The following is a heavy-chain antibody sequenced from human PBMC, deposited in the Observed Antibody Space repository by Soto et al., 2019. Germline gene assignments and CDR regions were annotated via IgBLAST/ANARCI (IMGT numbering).Heavy chain of an antibody. V-gene: IGHV4-4*07. J-gene: IGHJ4*02. Sequence: QVQLQESGPGLVKPSETLSLTCTVSGGSISGYYWSWIRQPARKGLEWIGRIYFAGSTNYNPSLKSRVTMSVDTSKNQFSLTLTSVTAADTAVYYCARGGGSTVDHWGQGTLVTVSS. CDR1: GGSISGYY. CDR3: ARGGGSTVDH. CDR2: IYFAGST. D-gene: IGHD2-2*01.